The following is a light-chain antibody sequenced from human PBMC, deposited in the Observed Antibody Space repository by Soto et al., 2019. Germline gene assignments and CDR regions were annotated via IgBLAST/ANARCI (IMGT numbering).Light chain of an antibody. V-gene: IGKV1-39*01. CDR3: QQLLSYPIT. J-gene: IGKJ5*01. Sequence: DIQMAQSPSSLSASVGDRVTVTCRASQNISAYLNWYQQKPGKAPKFLIYATSTLQSGVASRFTGSGSGKEFTLTISSLQPEDFATYYCQQLLSYPITFGQGTRREIK. CDR1: QNISAY. CDR2: ATS.